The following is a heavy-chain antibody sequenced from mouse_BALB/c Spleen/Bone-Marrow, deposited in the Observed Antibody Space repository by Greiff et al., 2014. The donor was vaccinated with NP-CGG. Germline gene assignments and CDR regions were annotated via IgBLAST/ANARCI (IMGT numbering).Heavy chain of an antibody. V-gene: IGHV14-3*02. CDR3: ALCYYGYYFDS. J-gene: IGHJ2*01. Sequence: VQLQQSGAELVKPGASVKLSCTASGFNIKDTYMHWVKQRPEQGLEWIGRIDPANDNTKYDPKFQGKATITADTSSNTAYLQLGSLTSEDTAVYYCALCYYGYYFDSWGQGTTLTVSS. D-gene: IGHD1-1*01. CDR2: IDPANDNT. CDR1: GFNIKDTY.